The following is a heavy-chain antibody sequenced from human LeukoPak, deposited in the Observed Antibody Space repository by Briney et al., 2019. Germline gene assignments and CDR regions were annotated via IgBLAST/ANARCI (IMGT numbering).Heavy chain of an antibody. Sequence: GKSLRLSCVASGFTFNSYAMHWVRQAPGKGLEWVAVISFDGTKKYYSDPVKGRFTISRDKSKNTVYLQMSSLRPQDTSTYYCARAAIYYYYNLDVWGKGTTVAVFS. J-gene: IGHJ6*03. CDR3: ARAAIYYYYNLDV. CDR2: ISFDGTKK. CDR1: GFTFNSYA. V-gene: IGHV3-30*04.